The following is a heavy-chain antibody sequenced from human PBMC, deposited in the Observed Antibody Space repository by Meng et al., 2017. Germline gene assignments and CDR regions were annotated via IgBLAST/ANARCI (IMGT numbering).Heavy chain of an antibody. CDR2: IDPRSGDT. V-gene: IGHV1-2*06. J-gene: IGHJ4*02. CDR1: GYTFTAYW. D-gene: IGHD6-13*01. Sequence: GQFGAEVKNPGASVKVSCKPSGYTFTAYWLHWVRQAPGQGLDWMGRIDPRSGDTQYAQKFQGRVTMTRDTSISTTYMELSRLRSDDTAVYYCVRDEDISAAGKLFGDYWGQGTLVTVSS. CDR3: VRDEDISAAGKLFGDY.